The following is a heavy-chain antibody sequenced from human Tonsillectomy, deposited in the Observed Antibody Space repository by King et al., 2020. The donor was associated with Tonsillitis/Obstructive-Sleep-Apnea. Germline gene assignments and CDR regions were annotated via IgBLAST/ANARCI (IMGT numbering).Heavy chain of an antibody. CDR2: ISGHNGNT. CDR3: ARFISIFDGGMDF. D-gene: IGHD3-3*01. J-gene: IGHJ6*02. Sequence: QLVQSGGDMKMHGASVKISCQASGYNFTRYAINWVRQAPGQGLKWLGWISGHNGNTNYAQDLQDRVTMTTDTSTSTVYMELRRLRSDDTALYYCARFISIFDGGMDFWGQGTTVTVSS. V-gene: IGHV1-18*01. CDR1: GYNFTRYA.